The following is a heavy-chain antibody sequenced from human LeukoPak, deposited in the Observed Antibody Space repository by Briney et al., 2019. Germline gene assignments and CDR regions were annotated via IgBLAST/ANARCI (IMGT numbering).Heavy chain of an antibody. D-gene: IGHD2-2*01. Sequence: SETLSLTCTVPGGSISSYYWSWIRQPPGKGLEWIGYIYYSGSTNYNPSLKSRVTISVDTSKNQFSLKLSSVTAADTAVYYCARDHEGYCSSTSCYFGFDPWGQGTLVTVSS. CDR2: IYYSGST. CDR3: ARDHEGYCSSTSCYFGFDP. J-gene: IGHJ5*02. CDR1: GGSISSYY. V-gene: IGHV4-59*01.